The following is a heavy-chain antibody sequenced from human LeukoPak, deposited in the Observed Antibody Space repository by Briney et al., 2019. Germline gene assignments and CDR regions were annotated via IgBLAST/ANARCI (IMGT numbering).Heavy chain of an antibody. CDR1: GYTFTNYY. CDR3: ARERRAWGEDF. J-gene: IGHJ4*02. D-gene: IGHD3-16*01. CDR2: INPNGGST. Sequence: GASVKDSCKASGYTFTNYYIHWVREAPGQGLEWVGLINPNGGSTGYAQRFQGRVTVTTDTSTSTVYMELNSLGSEDTAVYYCARERRAWGEDFWGQGTLVTVSS. V-gene: IGHV1-46*01.